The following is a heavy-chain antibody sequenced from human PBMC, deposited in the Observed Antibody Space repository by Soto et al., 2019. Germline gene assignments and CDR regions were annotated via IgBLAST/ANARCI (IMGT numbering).Heavy chain of an antibody. CDR2: ISGSGGST. V-gene: IGHV3-23*01. CDR3: AKDLVFDSSGHLYYYYGMDV. Sequence: GGSLRLPCAASGFTFSSYAMSWVRQAPGKGLEWVSAISGSGGSTYYADSVKGRFTISRDNSKNTLYLQMNSLRAEDTAVYYCAKDLVFDSSGHLYYYYGMDVWGQGTTVTVSS. CDR1: GFTFSSYA. J-gene: IGHJ6*02. D-gene: IGHD3-22*01.